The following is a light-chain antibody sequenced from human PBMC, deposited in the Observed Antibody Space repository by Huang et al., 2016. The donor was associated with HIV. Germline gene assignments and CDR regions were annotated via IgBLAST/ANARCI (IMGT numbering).Light chain of an antibody. CDR3: QQYNSYSWT. Sequence: DIQMTHSPSTLSAFVGDRVTITCRALQSISSGLSWYQQTPGKAPKLLIYKASSLESGVPSRFSGSGAGTEFTLTISSLQPDDFATYYCQQYNSYSWTFGQGTKVEIK. V-gene: IGKV1-5*03. CDR1: QSISSG. CDR2: KAS. J-gene: IGKJ1*01.